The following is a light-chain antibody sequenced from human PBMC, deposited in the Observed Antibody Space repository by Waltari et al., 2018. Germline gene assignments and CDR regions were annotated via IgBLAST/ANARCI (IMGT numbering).Light chain of an antibody. V-gene: IGLV3-10*01. J-gene: IGLJ2*01. CDR3: YSGDDSGNQEV. CDR1: ALPKKY. Sequence: SYELTQPPSVSVSPGQTARITCPGDALPKKYVYGYQQQSGQAPVLVIYEDTERPSGIPERFSGSSSGTMATLTISGAQVEDEADYYCYSGDDSGNQEVFGGGTKLTVL. CDR2: EDT.